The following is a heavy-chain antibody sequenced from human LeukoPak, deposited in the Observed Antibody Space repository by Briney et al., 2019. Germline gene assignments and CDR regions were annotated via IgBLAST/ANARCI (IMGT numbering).Heavy chain of an antibody. Sequence: GESLKISCKGSGYSFTSYWIGWVRQMPGKGLEWTGIIYPGDSDTRYSPSFQGQVTISADKSISTAYLQWSSLKASDTAMYYCARDPVQWFGESDFSPNWFDPWGQGTLVTVSS. D-gene: IGHD3-10*01. J-gene: IGHJ5*02. V-gene: IGHV5-51*01. CDR1: GYSFTSYW. CDR2: IYPGDSDT. CDR3: ARDPVQWFGESDFSPNWFDP.